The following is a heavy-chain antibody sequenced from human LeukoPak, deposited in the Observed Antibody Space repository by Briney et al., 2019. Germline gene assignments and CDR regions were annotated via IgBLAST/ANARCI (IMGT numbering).Heavy chain of an antibody. J-gene: IGHJ5*02. CDR3: ARAGTPAGITMVRGVIGWFDP. CDR1: GGSFSSYY. CDR2: IYTSGST. D-gene: IGHD3-10*01. Sequence: SETLSLTCAVYGGSFSSYYWSWIRQPAGKGLEWIGRIYTSGSTNYNPSLKSRVTMSVDTSKNQFSLKLSSVTAADTAVYYCARAGTPAGITMVRGVIGWFDPWGQGTLVTVSS. V-gene: IGHV4-59*10.